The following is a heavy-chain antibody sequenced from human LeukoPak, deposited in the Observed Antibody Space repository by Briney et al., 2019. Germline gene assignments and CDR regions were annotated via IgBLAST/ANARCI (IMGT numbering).Heavy chain of an antibody. D-gene: IGHD6-13*01. CDR1: GYTFTDYY. CDR3: ASIAATGSFDY. Sequence: GASVKVSCKASGYTFTDYYMHWVRQAPGQGLEWMGWLNPNSGDTNYAQKFQGRVSMTRDTSISTAYMDLSDLRSDDTAVYYCASIAATGSFDYWGQGTLVTVSS. J-gene: IGHJ4*02. CDR2: LNPNSGDT. V-gene: IGHV1-2*02.